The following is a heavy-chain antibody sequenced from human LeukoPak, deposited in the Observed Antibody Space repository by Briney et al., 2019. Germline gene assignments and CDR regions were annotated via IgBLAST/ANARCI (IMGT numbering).Heavy chain of an antibody. CDR1: GFTFSSYA. V-gene: IGHV3-20*01. CDR2: INWNGGST. D-gene: IGHD3-16*01. CDR3: AKGEEPFDY. Sequence: PGGSLRLSCAASGFTFSSYAMSWVRQAPGKGLEWVSGINWNGGSTGYAGSVKGRFTISRDNAKNSLYLQMNSLRAEDTALYHCAKGEEPFDYWGQGTLVTVSS. J-gene: IGHJ4*02.